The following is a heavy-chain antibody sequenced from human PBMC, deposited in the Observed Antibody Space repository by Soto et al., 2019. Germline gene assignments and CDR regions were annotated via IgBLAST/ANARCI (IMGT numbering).Heavy chain of an antibody. CDR3: ARRAETNGWNGFGADKYYFDF. D-gene: IGHD1-1*01. J-gene: IGHJ4*02. Sequence: SVKVSCKASGGTFSSYAISWVRQAPGQGLEWMGGIIPIFGTANYAQKFQGRVTITADTSTSTAYMELSSLRSEDTAVYYCARRAETNGWNGFGADKYYFDFWGQGTLVTVSS. CDR2: IIPIFGTA. CDR1: GGTFSSYA. V-gene: IGHV1-69*06.